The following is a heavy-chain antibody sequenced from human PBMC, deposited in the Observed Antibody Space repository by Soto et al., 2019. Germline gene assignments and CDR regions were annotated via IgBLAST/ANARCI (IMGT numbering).Heavy chain of an antibody. CDR1: GGSFSGYY. Sequence: SETLSLTCAVYGGSFSGYYWSWIRQPPGKGLEWIGEINHSGSTNYNPSLKSRVTISVDTSKNQFSLKLSSVTAADTAVYYCARGLDIVVVPAQAGHYFDYWGQGTLVTVSS. J-gene: IGHJ4*02. CDR2: INHSGST. CDR3: ARGLDIVVVPAQAGHYFDY. D-gene: IGHD2-2*03. V-gene: IGHV4-34*01.